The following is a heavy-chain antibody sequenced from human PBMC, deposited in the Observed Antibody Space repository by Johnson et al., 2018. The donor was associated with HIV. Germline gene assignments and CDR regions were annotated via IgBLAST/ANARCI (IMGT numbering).Heavy chain of an antibody. V-gene: IGHV3-30-3*01. CDR3: ARVRPTPTVTTRGAAFDI. CDR1: GFTFSSYA. CDR2: ISYDGSNK. Sequence: QVQLVESGGGVVQPGRSLRLSCAASGFTFSSYAMHWVRQAPGKGLEWVAVISYDGSNKYYADSVKGRFTISRDNSKNTLYLQMNSLRAEDTAAYYCARVRPTPTVTTRGAAFDIWGQGTMVTVSS. D-gene: IGHD4-17*01. J-gene: IGHJ3*02.